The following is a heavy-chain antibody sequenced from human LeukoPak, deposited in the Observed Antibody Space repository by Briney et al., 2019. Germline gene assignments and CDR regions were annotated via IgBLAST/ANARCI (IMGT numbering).Heavy chain of an antibody. CDR1: GGSISSYY. CDR2: IYYSGST. D-gene: IGHD4-11*01. V-gene: IGHV4-59*01. CDR3: AREGVTKYYFDY. J-gene: IGHJ4*02. Sequence: PSETLSLTCTVSGGSISSYYWSWIRQPPGKGLEWIGYIYYSGSTDYNPSLKSRVTISVDTSKNQFSLKLSSVTAADTAVYYCAREGVTKYYFDYWGQGTLVTVS.